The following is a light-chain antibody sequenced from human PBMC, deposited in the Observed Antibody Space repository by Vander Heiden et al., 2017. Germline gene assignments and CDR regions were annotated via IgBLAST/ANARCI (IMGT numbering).Light chain of an antibody. Sequence: DIQMTQSPSSLSASVGDRVTVTCRASQSISGLLNWYQQKPGTAPKLLIYAASRLQSGVPSRFSGSGSGTDFTLTIRMLHPEDFATYYCRRWDSTPITFGGGTKVEIK. CDR3: RRWDSTPIT. CDR1: QSISGL. J-gene: IGKJ4*01. V-gene: IGKV1-39*01. CDR2: AAS.